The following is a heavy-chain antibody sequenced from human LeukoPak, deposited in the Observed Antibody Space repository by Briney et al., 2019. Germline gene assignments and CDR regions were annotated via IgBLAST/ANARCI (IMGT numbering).Heavy chain of an antibody. CDR1: GFTFSSYS. CDR3: TRDLEY. J-gene: IGHJ4*02. CDR2: ISSSSSTI. V-gene: IGHV3-48*01. Sequence: GGSLRLSCAASGFTFSSYSMNWVRQAPGKGLEWVSYISSSSSTIYYADSVKGRFTISRDNVENSLYLQMNSLRVEDTAVYYCTRDLEYWGQGVLVTVSS.